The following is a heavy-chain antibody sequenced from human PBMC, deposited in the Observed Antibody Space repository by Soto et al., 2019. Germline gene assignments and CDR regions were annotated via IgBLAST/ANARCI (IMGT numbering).Heavy chain of an antibody. Sequence: QVQLVESGGGVVQPGRSLRLSCAASGFTFSSYAMHWVRQARGKGLEWVAVISYDGSNKYYADSVKGRFTISRDNSKNTLYLQMNSLRAEDTAVYYCARDGVGGYGYDYWGQGTLVTVSS. V-gene: IGHV3-30-3*01. CDR3: ARDGVGGYGYDY. D-gene: IGHD5-18*01. CDR1: GFTFSSYA. CDR2: ISYDGSNK. J-gene: IGHJ4*02.